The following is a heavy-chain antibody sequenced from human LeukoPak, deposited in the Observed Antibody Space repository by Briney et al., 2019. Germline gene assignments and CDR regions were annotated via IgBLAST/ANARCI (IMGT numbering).Heavy chain of an antibody. D-gene: IGHD5-18*01. V-gene: IGHV1-69*04. CDR2: IIPILGIA. Sequence: SVKVSCKASGGTFSSYAISWVRQAPGQGLEWMGRIIPILGIANYAQKFQGRVTINAEKSTSTAYMELSSLRSEDTAVYYCARSQIVDTAMVTSSDYFDYWGQGTLVTVSS. CDR1: GGTFSSYA. CDR3: ARSQIVDTAMVTSSDYFDY. J-gene: IGHJ4*02.